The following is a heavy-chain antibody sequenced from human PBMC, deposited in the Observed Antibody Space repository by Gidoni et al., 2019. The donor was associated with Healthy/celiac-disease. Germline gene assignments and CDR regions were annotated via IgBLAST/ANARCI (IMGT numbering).Heavy chain of an antibody. D-gene: IGHD5-18*01. Sequence: EVQLVEAGGGLIQPGVSLRLSCAASGFTFSSYSMTWVSQAPGKGLEWVSSISSSSSYRYCADSVKGRFIIARENAKNSLYLQMPSLRAEDTAVYYCARGYGAYWGQGTLVTVSS. V-gene: IGHV3-21*01. CDR2: ISSSSSYR. CDR1: GFTFSSYS. J-gene: IGHJ4*02. CDR3: ARGYGAY.